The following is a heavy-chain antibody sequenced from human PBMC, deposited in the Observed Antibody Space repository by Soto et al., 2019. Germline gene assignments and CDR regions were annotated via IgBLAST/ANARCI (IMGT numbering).Heavy chain of an antibody. CDR2: ISGSGGST. J-gene: IGHJ6*02. CDR1: GFTFSSYA. CDR3: AKTTYDYHIVVVPAAMDV. Sequence: GGSLRLSCAASGFTFSSYAMSWVRQAPGKGLEWVSAISGSGGSTYYADSVKGRFTISRDNSKNTLYLQMNSLRAEDTAVYYCAKTTYDYHIVVVPAAMDVWGQGTTVTVSS. D-gene: IGHD2-2*01. V-gene: IGHV3-23*01.